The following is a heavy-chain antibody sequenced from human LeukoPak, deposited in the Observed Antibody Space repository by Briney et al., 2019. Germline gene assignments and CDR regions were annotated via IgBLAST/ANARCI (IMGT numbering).Heavy chain of an antibody. J-gene: IGHJ3*02. CDR3: ARAEGTHYYDSSGYPGAFDI. Sequence: GGSVNVSCKASRGTFSSYAISWVRQARGRGREWMGGIIPIFGTANYAQKFQGRVTITADESTSTAYMELSSLRSEDTAVYYCARAEGTHYYDSSGYPGAFDIWGQGTMVTVSS. CDR1: RGTFSSYA. V-gene: IGHV1-69*13. D-gene: IGHD3-22*01. CDR2: IIPIFGTA.